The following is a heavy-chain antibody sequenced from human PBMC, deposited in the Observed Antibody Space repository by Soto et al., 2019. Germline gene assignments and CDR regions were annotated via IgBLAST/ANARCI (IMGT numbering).Heavy chain of an antibody. CDR2: IIPIFGTA. CDR1: GGTFSSYA. CDR3: ASRLLGYCSGGSCPYYYYYGMDV. Sequence: QVQLVQSGAEVKKPGSSVKVSCKASGGTFSSYAISWVRQAPGQGLEWMGGIIPIFGTANYAQKFQGRVTITADESTSTAYMGLSSLRSEDTAVYYCASRLLGYCSGGSCPYYYYYGMDVWGQGTTVTVSS. D-gene: IGHD2-15*01. J-gene: IGHJ6*02. V-gene: IGHV1-69*01.